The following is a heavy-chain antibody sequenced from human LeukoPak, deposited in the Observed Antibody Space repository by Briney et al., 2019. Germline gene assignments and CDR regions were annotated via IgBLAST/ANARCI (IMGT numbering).Heavy chain of an antibody. CDR1: GASIASHSW. D-gene: IGHD1-14*01. J-gene: IGHJ4*01. CDR2: VYHSGGA. CDR3: AYNRNFALDN. Sequence: SESLSLTCAVSGASIASHSWWSWVRQPPGKGLEWIGEVYHSGGANYKPSLKSRVTISVDTSRNHFSLKLTSVTAADTAVYFCAYNRNFALDNWGQGTLVTVSS. V-gene: IGHV4/OR15-8*01.